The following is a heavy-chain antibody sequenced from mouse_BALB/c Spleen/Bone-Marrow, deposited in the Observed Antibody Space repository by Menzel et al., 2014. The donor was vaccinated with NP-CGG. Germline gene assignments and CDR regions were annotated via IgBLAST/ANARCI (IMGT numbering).Heavy chain of an antibody. D-gene: IGHD2-4*01. CDR3: ARVGSTMITTAFAY. Sequence: VQLQQSGAELMKPGASVKISCKATGYAFSGNWIEWVKQRPGHGLEWIGEILPGSGSTNYNEKFKGKATFTADTSSNTANMQLSSLTSEDSGVYYCARVGSTMITTAFAYWGQGTLVTVSA. J-gene: IGHJ3*01. V-gene: IGHV1-9*01. CDR2: ILPGSGST. CDR1: GYAFSGNW.